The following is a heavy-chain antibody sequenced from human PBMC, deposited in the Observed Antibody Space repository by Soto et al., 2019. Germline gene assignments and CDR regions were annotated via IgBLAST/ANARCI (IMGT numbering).Heavy chain of an antibody. CDR1: GFTFSSYA. V-gene: IGHV3-30-3*01. D-gene: IGHD3-9*01. CDR2: ISYDGSNK. J-gene: IGHJ1*01. Sequence: GGSLRLSCAASGFTFSSYAMHWVRQAPGKGLEWVAVISYDGSNKYYADSVKGRFTISRDNSKNTLYLQMNSLRAEDTAVYYCGREASGVHRYFYSYWARGTWDPVSA. CDR3: GREASGVHRYFYSY.